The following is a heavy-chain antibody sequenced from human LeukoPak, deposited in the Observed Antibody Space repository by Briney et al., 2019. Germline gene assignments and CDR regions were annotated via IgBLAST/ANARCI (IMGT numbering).Heavy chain of an antibody. CDR3: TRDRADSSSWYRAFDI. CDR2: IRSKAYGGTT. Sequence: GRSLRLSCTASGFTFGDYAMSWFRQAPGKGLEWVGFIRSKAYGGTTEYAASVKGRFTISRDDSKSIAYLQMNSLKTEDTAVYYCTRDRADSSSWYRAFDIWGQGTMVTVSS. J-gene: IGHJ3*02. D-gene: IGHD6-13*01. V-gene: IGHV3-49*03. CDR1: GFTFGDYA.